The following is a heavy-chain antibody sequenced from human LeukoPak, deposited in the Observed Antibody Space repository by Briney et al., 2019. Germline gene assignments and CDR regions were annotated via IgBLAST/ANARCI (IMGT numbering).Heavy chain of an antibody. CDR1: GYTFTGYY. CDR2: INPNSGGT. V-gene: IGHV1-2*04. Sequence: ASVKVSCKASGYTFTGYYMHWVRQAPGQGLEWMGWINPNSGGTNYAQKFQGWVTMTRDTSISTAHMEVSRLRSGDTAVYYCARANFLYCSSSTCLFDYWGQGTLVTVSS. CDR3: ARANFLYCSSSTCLFDY. J-gene: IGHJ4*02. D-gene: IGHD2-2*01.